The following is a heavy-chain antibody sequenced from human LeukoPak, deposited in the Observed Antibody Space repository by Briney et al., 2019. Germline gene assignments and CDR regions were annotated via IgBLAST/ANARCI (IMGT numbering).Heavy chain of an antibody. CDR1: GFTFSSYE. J-gene: IGHJ4*02. CDR2: IRSEANSYAT. V-gene: IGHV3-73*01. D-gene: IGHD1-1*01. Sequence: GGSLRPSCAASGFTFSSYEMNWVRQASGKGLEWVGRIRSEANSYATSYAASVKGRFALSRDDSKNTAYLQMNSLKTEDTAVYYCTRYNVGFESWGQGTLVTVSS. CDR3: TRYNVGFES.